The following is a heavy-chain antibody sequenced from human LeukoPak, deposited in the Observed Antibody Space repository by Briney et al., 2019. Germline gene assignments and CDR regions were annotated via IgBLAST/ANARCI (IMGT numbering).Heavy chain of an antibody. D-gene: IGHD1-26*01. J-gene: IGHJ4*02. CDR2: IRYDGSNK. V-gene: IGHV3-30*02. CDR3: ASLFSRLVGATLTVPFDY. CDR1: GFTFSSYV. Sequence: GSLRLSCAASGFTFSSYVMHWVRQAPGKGLEWVAFIRYDGSNKYYADSVKGRFTISRDNSKNTLYLQMNSLRAEDTAVYYCASLFSRLVGATLTVPFDYWGQGTLVTVSS.